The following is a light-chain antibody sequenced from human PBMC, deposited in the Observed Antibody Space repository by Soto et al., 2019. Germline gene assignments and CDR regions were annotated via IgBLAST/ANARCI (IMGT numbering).Light chain of an antibody. J-gene: IGKJ5*01. V-gene: IGKV3-15*01. CDR1: QSVSSN. CDR3: QQNNNWPPST. CDR2: SAS. Sequence: EIVMTQSPATLSVSPGERATLSCRASQSVSSNLAWYQQKPGQAPRLLIYSASTRATGIPARFSGSGSGTEFTLTISSLQSEDFAVYYCQQNNNWPPSTFGQGTRLEIK.